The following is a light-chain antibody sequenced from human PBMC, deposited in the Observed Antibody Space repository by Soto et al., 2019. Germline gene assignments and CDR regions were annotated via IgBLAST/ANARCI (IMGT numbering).Light chain of an antibody. CDR2: GAS. V-gene: IGKV3-20*01. J-gene: IGKJ1*01. CDR1: QTVTGSY. CDR3: QQHGSSPST. Sequence: EIVLTQSPGTLSLSPGERGTLSCRASQTVTGSYLAWYQQKPGQAPRLLIYGASSRATGIPDRFSGSRSGTDFTLTISRLEPEDFAVYYCQQHGSSPSTFGQGTKVEI.